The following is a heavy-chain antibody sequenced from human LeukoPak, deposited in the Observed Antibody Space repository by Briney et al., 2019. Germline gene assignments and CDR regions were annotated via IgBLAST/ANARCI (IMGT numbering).Heavy chain of an antibody. D-gene: IGHD3-10*01. V-gene: IGHV4-4*07. J-gene: IGHJ3*02. CDR1: NGSISIYY. Sequence: TETLSLTCTVSNGSISIYYWSWIRQPAGKGLEWIGRIYTSGTTNYNPSLKSRVTTSVDTSKNHFSLKLSSVTAADTAVYYCAKSNGYGLIDIWGQGTMVTVSS. CDR3: AKSNGYGLIDI. CDR2: IYTSGTT.